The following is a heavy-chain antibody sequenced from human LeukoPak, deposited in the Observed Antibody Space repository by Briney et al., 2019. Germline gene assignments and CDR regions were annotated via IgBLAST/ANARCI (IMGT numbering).Heavy chain of an antibody. CDR3: AKGEVVRGRFYGMDV. J-gene: IGHJ6*02. V-gene: IGHV3-43*01. CDR1: GFTFDDYT. D-gene: IGHD3-10*01. CDR2: ISWDGGST. Sequence: GGSLRLSCAASGFTFDDYTMHWVRQAPGKGLEWVSLISWDGGSTYYANSVMGRFTISRDNSKNSLYLQMNSLRTEDTALYYCAKGEVVRGRFYGMDVWGQGTTVTVSS.